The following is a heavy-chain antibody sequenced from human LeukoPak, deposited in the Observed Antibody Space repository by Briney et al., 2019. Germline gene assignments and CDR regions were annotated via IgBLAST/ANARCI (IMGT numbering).Heavy chain of an antibody. V-gene: IGHV4-34*01. CDR1: GGSFSGYY. CDR2: INHSGST. J-gene: IGHJ6*02. D-gene: IGHD3-22*01. CDR3: ARLLQGIMDV. Sequence: SETLSLTCAVYGGSFSGYYWSWIRQPPGKGLEWIGKINHSGSTNYNPSLKSRVTISVDTSKNQFSLKLSSVTAADTAVYYCARLLQGIMDVWGQGTTVTVSS.